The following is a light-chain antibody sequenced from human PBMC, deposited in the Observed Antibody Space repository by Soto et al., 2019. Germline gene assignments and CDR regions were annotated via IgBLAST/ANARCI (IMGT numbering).Light chain of an antibody. CDR2: DVS. CDR3: YSYTSSNTYV. Sequence: LTQPASVSGSPGQSITISCTGTSSDVGGYNYVSWYQHHPGEVPQLMIYDVSNRPSGVSNRFSGSKSGNTASLTISGLQAEDEADYYCYSYTSSNTYVFGTGTKVTVL. J-gene: IGLJ1*01. CDR1: SSDVGGYNY. V-gene: IGLV2-14*03.